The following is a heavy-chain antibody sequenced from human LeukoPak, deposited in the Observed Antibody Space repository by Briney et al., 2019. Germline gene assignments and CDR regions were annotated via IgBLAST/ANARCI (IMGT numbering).Heavy chain of an antibody. D-gene: IGHD3-22*01. CDR1: GFTFSSYW. V-gene: IGHV3-30-3*01. CDR2: ISYDGSNK. CDR3: ARVRYYYDSSGYGEFDS. Sequence: PGGSLRLSCAASGFTFSSYWMTWVRQAPGKGLEWVAVISYDGSNKYYADSVKGRFTISRDNSKKTLYLQMNGLRAEDTAVYYCARVRYYYDSSGYGEFDSWGQGTLVTVSS. J-gene: IGHJ4*02.